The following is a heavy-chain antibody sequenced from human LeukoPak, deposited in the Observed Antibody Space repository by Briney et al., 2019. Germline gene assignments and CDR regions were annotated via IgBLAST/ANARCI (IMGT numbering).Heavy chain of an antibody. CDR2: IIPIFGTA. Sequence: GASVKVSCKASGGTFSSYAISWVRQAPGQGLEWMGGIIPIFGTANYAQKFQSRVTITADESTSTAYMELSSLRSEDTAVYYCARGGIEVGPLGFDYWGQGTLVTVSS. V-gene: IGHV1-69*13. CDR3: ARGGIEVGPLGFDY. D-gene: IGHD1-26*01. J-gene: IGHJ4*02. CDR1: GGTFSSYA.